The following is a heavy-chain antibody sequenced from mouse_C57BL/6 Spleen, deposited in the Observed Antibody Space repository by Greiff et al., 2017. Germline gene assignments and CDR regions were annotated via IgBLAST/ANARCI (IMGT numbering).Heavy chain of an antibody. Sequence: EVQLQQSGGGLVKPGGSLKLSCAASGFTFSDYGMHWVRQAPEKGLEWVAYISSGSSTIYYADTVKGRFTISRVNAKNTLFLQMTSLRSEDTAMYYCARLGDYDGKDYAMDYWGQGTSVTVSS. J-gene: IGHJ4*01. V-gene: IGHV5-17*01. CDR1: GFTFSDYG. D-gene: IGHD2-4*01. CDR3: ARLGDYDGKDYAMDY. CDR2: ISSGSSTI.